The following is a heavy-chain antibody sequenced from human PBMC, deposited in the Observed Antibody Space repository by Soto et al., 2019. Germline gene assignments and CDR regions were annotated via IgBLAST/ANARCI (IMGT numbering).Heavy chain of an antibody. V-gene: IGHV1-24*01. D-gene: IGHD2-15*01. J-gene: IGHJ5*02. CDR1: GYILRDLS. Sequence: ASVKVSCKVSGYILRDLSIHWVRQAPGKGLEWLGRIIPEEDKTLYAQKFQGRVTITEDDSTTTAYMEMSSLRSDDTAVYYCAKDGGREGYFGNWFDPWGQGTLVTVSS. CDR2: IIPEEDKT. CDR3: AKDGGREGYFGNWFDP.